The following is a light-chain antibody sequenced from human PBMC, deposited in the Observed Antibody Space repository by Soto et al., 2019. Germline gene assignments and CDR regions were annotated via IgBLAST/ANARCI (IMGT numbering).Light chain of an antibody. V-gene: IGKV2-28*01. J-gene: IGKJ4*01. CDR1: QSLLHSNGDNY. CDR3: MQGIQSPVS. CDR2: LGS. Sequence: DTVMTQSPLSLSVTPGEPASISCRSSQSLLHSNGDNYLDWYVQKPGQSPQLLIYLGSNRASGVPERVSGSESGTDFKLKIRRVEAEDVGVYYCMQGIQSPVSFGGGPKVEIK.